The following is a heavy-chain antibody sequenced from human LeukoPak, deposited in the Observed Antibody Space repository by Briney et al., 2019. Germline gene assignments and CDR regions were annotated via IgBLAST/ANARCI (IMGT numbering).Heavy chain of an antibody. D-gene: IGHD4-23*01. Sequence: ASVKVSCKASGYSFTSHYMHWVRQAPGQGLEWMGLINPRGTSTIYAEKFQGRIIMTRDRSTTTDYMELSSLKSDDTAVYYCARDNSIHERGWWFDPWGQGTLVTVSS. V-gene: IGHV1-46*01. CDR2: INPRGTST. CDR1: GYSFTSHY. J-gene: IGHJ5*02. CDR3: ARDNSIHERGWWFDP.